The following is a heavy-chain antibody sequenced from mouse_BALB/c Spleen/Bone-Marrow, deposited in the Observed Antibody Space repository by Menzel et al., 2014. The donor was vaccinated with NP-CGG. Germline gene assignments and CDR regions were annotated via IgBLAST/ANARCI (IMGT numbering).Heavy chain of an antibody. J-gene: IGHJ2*01. CDR2: IDPANGNT. CDR3: ARYRLGTYFDY. D-gene: IGHD2-14*01. Sequence: EVQLQQSGAELVKPGASVKLSCTASGFNIKDTYMHWVKQRPEQGLEWIGRIDPANGNTKYDPKSQGKATVTADTSSNTAYLQLSSLTSDDTAVYYCARYRLGTYFDYWGQGTTLTVSS. V-gene: IGHV14-3*02. CDR1: GFNIKDTY.